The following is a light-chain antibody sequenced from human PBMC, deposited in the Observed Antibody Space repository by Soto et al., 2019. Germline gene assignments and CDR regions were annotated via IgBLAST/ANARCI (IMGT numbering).Light chain of an antibody. J-gene: IGKJ1*01. Sequence: EMVLTQSPGTLSLSPGERATLSCRASQSVSSSYLAWYQQKPGQAPRLLIYGASSRATGIPDRFSGSGSGSDFTLTISSLEPEDFAVYYCQHYGSSPTCTFGQGTKVEIK. CDR2: GAS. CDR3: QHYGSSPTCT. CDR1: QSVSSSY. V-gene: IGKV3-20*01.